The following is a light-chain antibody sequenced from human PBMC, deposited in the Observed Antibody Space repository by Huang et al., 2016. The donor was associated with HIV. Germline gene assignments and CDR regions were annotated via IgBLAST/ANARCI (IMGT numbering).Light chain of an antibody. J-gene: IGKJ1*01. CDR3: QQYNNWPPWT. Sequence: EVVMTQSPVTLSVSPGERATLSCRASQSGNNKLAWFQQKPVRAPRLLIHDASIRATGIPDRFRGSGCGTEFTLTISSLQSEDFAVYYCQQYNNWPPWTFGQGTKVEIK. CDR2: DAS. CDR1: QSGNNK. V-gene: IGKV3-15*01.